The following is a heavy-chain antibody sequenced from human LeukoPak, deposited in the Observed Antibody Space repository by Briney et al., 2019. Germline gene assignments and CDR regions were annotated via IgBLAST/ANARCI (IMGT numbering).Heavy chain of an antibody. Sequence: ASVKVSCKASGYTFTSYYMHWVRQAPGQGLEWMGIINPSGGSTSYAQKFQGRVTMTRDTSTSTVYMELRSLRSDDTAVYYCARLVSGCIDYWGQGTLVTVSS. CDR3: ARLVSGCIDY. CDR2: INPSGGST. V-gene: IGHV1-46*01. J-gene: IGHJ4*02. D-gene: IGHD6-19*01. CDR1: GYTFTSYY.